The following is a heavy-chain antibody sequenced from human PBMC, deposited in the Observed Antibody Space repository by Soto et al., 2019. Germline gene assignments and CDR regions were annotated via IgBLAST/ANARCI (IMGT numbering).Heavy chain of an antibody. V-gene: IGHV1-46*01. Sequence: QVPLVQSGAEVKTPGASVNVSCKASGYSFTKYYLHWVRQAPGQGLEWMAIINPTSGDTTYAQKFQGRGTVTSYTSTSTVYMELRSLTSEDTAIYYCARVALSGGGWLDPWGQGTLVTVSS. CDR3: ARVALSGGGWLDP. J-gene: IGHJ5*02. CDR1: GYSFTKYY. CDR2: INPTSGDT. D-gene: IGHD1-26*01.